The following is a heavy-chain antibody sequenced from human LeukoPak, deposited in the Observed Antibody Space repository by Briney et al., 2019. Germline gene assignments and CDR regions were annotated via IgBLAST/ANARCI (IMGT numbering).Heavy chain of an antibody. J-gene: IGHJ3*02. D-gene: IGHD7-27*01. CDR3: ASLGMLKAFDI. Sequence: SETLSLTCTVSGGSISSYYWSWIRQPPGKGLEWIGYIYYSGSTNYNPSLKSRVTISVDTSKNQFSLKLSSVTAADTAVYYCASLGMLKAFDIWGQGTMVTVSS. V-gene: IGHV4-59*01. CDR2: IYYSGST. CDR1: GGSISSYY.